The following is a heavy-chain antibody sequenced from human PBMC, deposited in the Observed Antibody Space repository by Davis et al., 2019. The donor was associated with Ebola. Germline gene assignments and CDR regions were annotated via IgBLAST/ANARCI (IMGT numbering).Heavy chain of an antibody. J-gene: IGHJ6*02. V-gene: IGHV3-7*01. CDR1: GFTFSSYW. Sequence: GGSLRLSCVVSGFTFSSYWMSWVRQAPGKGLEWVANIKQDGSEKYYVDSVKGRFTISRDNAKNSLYLQMNSLRAEDTAVYYCARDGSYSSSWYYYGMDVWGQGTTVTVSS. D-gene: IGHD6-13*01. CDR3: ARDGSYSSSWYYYGMDV. CDR2: IKQDGSEK.